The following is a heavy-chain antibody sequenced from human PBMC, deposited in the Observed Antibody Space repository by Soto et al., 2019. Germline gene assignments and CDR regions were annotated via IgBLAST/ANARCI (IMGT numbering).Heavy chain of an antibody. D-gene: IGHD3-3*01. CDR3: AKADFWSGFYAFEL. CDR1: GGSISRYY. CDR2: IFYSGRSGST. V-gene: IGHV4-59*01. Sequence: PSETLSLTCSVSGGSISRYYWSWIRQPPGKGLEWIGYIFYSGRSGSTNYNPSLKSRVTISVDTSKNQFSLKLSSVTAADTAVYYCAKADFWSGFYAFELWGQGLLVTVSS. J-gene: IGHJ4*02.